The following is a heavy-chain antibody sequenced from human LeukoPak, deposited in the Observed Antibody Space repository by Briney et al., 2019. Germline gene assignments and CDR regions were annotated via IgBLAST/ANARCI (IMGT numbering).Heavy chain of an antibody. Sequence: GGSLRLSCAASGFIFDDYGMSWVRHAPGKGLEWVSGINWNGGSTGYADSMKGRFTISRDNAKNSLYLQMNSLRAEDTALYYCAREYCSGGSCYSRAVDYWGQGTLVTVSS. CDR2: INWNGGST. J-gene: IGHJ4*02. D-gene: IGHD2-15*01. V-gene: IGHV3-20*04. CDR3: AREYCSGGSCYSRAVDY. CDR1: GFIFDDYG.